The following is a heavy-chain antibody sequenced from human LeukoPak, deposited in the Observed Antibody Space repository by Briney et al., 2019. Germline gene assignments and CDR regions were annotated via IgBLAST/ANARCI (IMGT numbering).Heavy chain of an antibody. Sequence: PGGSLRLSCVASGFTFSTYWMNWVRQAPGKGLVWVSRINGDGSRTTYADSVKGRFTISRDNAKNTLYLQMNSLRAEDTAVYYCARLREGDYPFDYWGQGTLVTVSS. J-gene: IGHJ4*02. V-gene: IGHV3-74*01. CDR3: ARLREGDYPFDY. CDR2: INGDGSRT. D-gene: IGHD4-17*01. CDR1: GFTFSTYW.